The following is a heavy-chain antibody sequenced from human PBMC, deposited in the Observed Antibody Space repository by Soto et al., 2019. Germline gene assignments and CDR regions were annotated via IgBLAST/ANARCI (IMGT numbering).Heavy chain of an antibody. Sequence: GGSLRLSCAASGFTFSSYAMSWVRQAPGKGLEWVSAISGSGGSTYYADSVKGRFTISRDNSKNTLYLQMNSLRAEDTAVYYCAKWREQQLGNYYYYYGMDVWGQGTTVTSP. V-gene: IGHV3-23*01. CDR1: GFTFSSYA. CDR3: AKWREQQLGNYYYYYGMDV. J-gene: IGHJ6*02. D-gene: IGHD6-13*01. CDR2: ISGSGGST.